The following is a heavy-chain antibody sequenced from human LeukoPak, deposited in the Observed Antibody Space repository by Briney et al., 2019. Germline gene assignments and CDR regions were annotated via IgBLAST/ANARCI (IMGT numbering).Heavy chain of an antibody. D-gene: IGHD6-13*01. V-gene: IGHV3-53*01. J-gene: IGHJ4*02. CDR2: IYSGGST. CDR1: GFTVSSNY. Sequence: GGSLRLSCAASGFTVSSNYMSWVRQAPGKGLEWVSAIYSGGSTYYADSVKGRFTISRDNSKNTLYLQMNSLRAGDTALYYCAKSSTWSRTGQFDYWGQGTLVTVSS. CDR3: AKSSTWSRTGQFDY.